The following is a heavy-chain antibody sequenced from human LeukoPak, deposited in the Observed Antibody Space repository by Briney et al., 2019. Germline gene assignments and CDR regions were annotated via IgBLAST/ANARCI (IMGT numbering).Heavy chain of an antibody. CDR1: GGSISSGDYY. CDR2: IYYSGST. CDR3: ARGLFTANGSGSHWFDP. V-gene: IGHV4-30-4*01. J-gene: IGHJ5*02. D-gene: IGHD3-10*01. Sequence: SETLSLTCTVSGGSISSGDYYWSWIRQPPGKGLEWIGYIYYSGSTYYNPSLKSRVTISVDTSKNQFSLKLSSVTAADTAVYYCARGLFTANGSGSHWFDPWGQGTLVTVSS.